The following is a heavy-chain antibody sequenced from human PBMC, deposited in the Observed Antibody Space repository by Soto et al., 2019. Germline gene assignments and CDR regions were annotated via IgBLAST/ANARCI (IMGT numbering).Heavy chain of an antibody. D-gene: IGHD5-12*01. CDR1: GFTFSDYY. Sequence: GGSLRLSCAASGFTFSDYYMSWIRQAPGKGLEWVSYISSSGSTIYYADSVKGRFTISRDNAKNSLYLQMNSLRAEDTAVYYRARVGTDIVATFYDDGYYYYYYMDVWGKGTTVTVSS. CDR3: ARVGTDIVATFYDDGYYYYYYMDV. V-gene: IGHV3-11*01. CDR2: ISSSGSTI. J-gene: IGHJ6*03.